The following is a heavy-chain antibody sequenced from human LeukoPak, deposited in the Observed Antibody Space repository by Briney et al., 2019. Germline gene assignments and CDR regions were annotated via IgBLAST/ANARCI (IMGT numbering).Heavy chain of an antibody. CDR1: GFTFSNYW. Sequence: PGGSLRLSRAASGFTFSNYWMHWVRQAPGKGLVWVSRINRDGRSTNYADPVKGRFTISRDNAKNTVFLQMNSLRAEDTAVYYCALPLRDGDFYFDYWGQGALVTVSS. CDR3: ALPLRDGDFYFDY. V-gene: IGHV3-74*01. CDR2: INRDGRST. D-gene: IGHD4-17*01. J-gene: IGHJ4*02.